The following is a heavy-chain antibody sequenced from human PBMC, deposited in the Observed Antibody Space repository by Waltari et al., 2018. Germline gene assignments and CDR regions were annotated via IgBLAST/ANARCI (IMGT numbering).Heavy chain of an antibody. CDR2: ISSGGSNI. Sequence: EVQLVESGGALAKPGGSLRPPRPSSGLPLSSYSMNWVRQVPGKGLECVSFISSGGSNIYYADSVKGLFTISRDNAKNSLYLQMNSLRVDDTAVYYCARIDGYNPDYWGQGTLVTVSS. V-gene: IGHV3-21*01. J-gene: IGHJ4*02. D-gene: IGHD5-18*01. CDR1: GLPLSSYS. CDR3: ARIDGYNPDY.